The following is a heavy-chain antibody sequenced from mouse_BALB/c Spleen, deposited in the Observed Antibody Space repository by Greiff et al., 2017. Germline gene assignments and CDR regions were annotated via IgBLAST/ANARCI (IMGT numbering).Heavy chain of an antibody. V-gene: IGHV3-6*02. CDR3: AREDDYDENYFDY. CDR1: GYSITSCYY. Sequence: EVKLMESGPGLVKPSQSLSLTCSVTGYSITSCYYWNWIRQFPGNKLEWMGYISYDGSNNYNPSLKNRISITRDTSKNQFFLKLNSVTTEDTATYYCAREDDYDENYFDYWGQGTTLTVSS. CDR2: ISYDGSN. D-gene: IGHD2-4*01. J-gene: IGHJ2*01.